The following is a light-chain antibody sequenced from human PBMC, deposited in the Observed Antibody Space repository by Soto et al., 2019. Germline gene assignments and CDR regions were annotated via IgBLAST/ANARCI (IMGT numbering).Light chain of an antibody. CDR3: QQYDSSPQT. Sequence: EIVLTQSPGTLSLSPGEGATLSCRASQSVTSNYLAWYQQKPGQAPRLLIFGASSRATGIPDRFSGSGSGTDFTLTISRLEPEDFAVYYCQQYDSSPQTFGQGTKVEIK. CDR2: GAS. CDR1: QSVTSNY. J-gene: IGKJ1*01. V-gene: IGKV3-20*01.